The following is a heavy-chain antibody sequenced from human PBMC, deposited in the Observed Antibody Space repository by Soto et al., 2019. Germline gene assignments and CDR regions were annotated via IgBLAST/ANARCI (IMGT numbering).Heavy chain of an antibody. CDR1: GYSFTSYW. D-gene: IGHD6-6*01. CDR2: IDPSDSYT. V-gene: IGHV5-10-1*01. Sequence: SLKISCKGSGYSFTSYWISWVRQMPGKGLEWMGRIDPSDSYTNYSPSFQGHVTISVFLQMNSLKTEDTALYYCASTLLGSSGDYHYGLDVWGQGTTVTVSS. CDR3: ASTLLGSSGDYHYGLDV. J-gene: IGHJ6*02.